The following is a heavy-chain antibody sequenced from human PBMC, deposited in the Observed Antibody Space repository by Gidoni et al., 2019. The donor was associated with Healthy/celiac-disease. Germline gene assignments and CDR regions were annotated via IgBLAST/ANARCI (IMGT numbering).Heavy chain of an antibody. CDR1: GFTFSSYA. D-gene: IGHD3-22*01. J-gene: IGHJ4*02. Sequence: EVQLLASGGGLVQPGGSLRLSCAASGFTFSSYAMTWVRQAPGKGLEWVSSISGRGGGTYYADSVKGRFTISRDKSKNTLYLQMNSLRAEDTAVYYCAKAPDYYDSGGLDYWGQGTLVTVSS. V-gene: IGHV3-23*01. CDR2: ISGRGGGT. CDR3: AKAPDYYDSGGLDY.